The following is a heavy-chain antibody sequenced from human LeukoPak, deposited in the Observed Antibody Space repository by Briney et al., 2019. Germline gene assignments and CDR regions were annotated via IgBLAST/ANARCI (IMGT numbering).Heavy chain of an antibody. CDR1: GGSISSYY. J-gene: IGHJ4*02. CDR3: ARVFDY. Sequence: RPSETLSLTCTVSGGSISSYYWSWIRQPPGKGLEWIGYIYYSGSTYYNPSLKSRVTISVDTSKNQFSLKLSSVTAADTAVYYCARVFDYWGQGTLVTVSS. V-gene: IGHV4-59*12. CDR2: IYYSGST.